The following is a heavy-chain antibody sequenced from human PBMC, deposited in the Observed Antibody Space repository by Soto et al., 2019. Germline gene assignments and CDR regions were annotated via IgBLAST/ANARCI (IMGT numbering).Heavy chain of an antibody. CDR2: IYPEDSET. V-gene: IGHV5-51*01. J-gene: IGHJ5*02. CDR1: GYSFTNYW. CDR3: ARPRSGPEANWFDP. D-gene: IGHD2-15*01. Sequence: PGESLKISCKGSGYSFTNYWIGWVRQMPGKDLEWIGIIYPEDSETRYSPSFQGLVTISVDKSISTAYLQWSSLKASDTAMYYCARPRSGPEANWFDPWGQGTLVTVSS.